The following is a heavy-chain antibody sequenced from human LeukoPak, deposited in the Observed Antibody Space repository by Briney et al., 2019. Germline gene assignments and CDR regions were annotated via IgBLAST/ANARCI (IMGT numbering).Heavy chain of an antibody. CDR2: ISGSGGST. CDR1: GFTFSSYA. V-gene: IGHV3-23*01. CDR3: ARGRGGPTGLNYFDY. J-gene: IGHJ4*02. Sequence: GGSLRLSCAASGFTFSSYALSWVRQAPGKGLEWVSGISGSGGSTYYADSVKGRFTISRDNSKNTLYLQMSSLRAEDTAVYYCARGRGGPTGLNYFDYWVQGTLVTVSS. D-gene: IGHD1-1*01.